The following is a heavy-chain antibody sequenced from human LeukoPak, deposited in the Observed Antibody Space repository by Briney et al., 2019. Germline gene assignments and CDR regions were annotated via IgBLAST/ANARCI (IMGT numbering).Heavy chain of an antibody. CDR2: ISNIGSIT. J-gene: IGHJ4*02. Sequence: GGSLRLSCAASVYTFRMSVIICPRQAPGKGLEWVSGISNIGSITYYADSVKCRFTISRDNSKNMFYLQMNSLRAEETAVSICAKGSYWGQGTLVTVSS. CDR1: VYTFRMSV. CDR3: AKGSY. V-gene: IGHV3-23*01.